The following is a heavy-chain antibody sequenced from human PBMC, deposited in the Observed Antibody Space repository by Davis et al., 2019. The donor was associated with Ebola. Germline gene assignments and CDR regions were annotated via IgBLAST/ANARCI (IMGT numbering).Heavy chain of an antibody. J-gene: IGHJ4*02. Sequence: PSETLSLTCTVSGGSISSTNYFWGWIRQPPGKGLEWIGSIYHSGSTYYNPSLKSRVTISVDTSKNQFSLKLSSVTAADTAVYYCARRDSSSLSYYFDYWGQGTLVTVSS. V-gene: IGHV4-39*07. D-gene: IGHD3-22*01. CDR3: ARRDSSSLSYYFDY. CDR1: GGSISSTNYF. CDR2: IYHSGST.